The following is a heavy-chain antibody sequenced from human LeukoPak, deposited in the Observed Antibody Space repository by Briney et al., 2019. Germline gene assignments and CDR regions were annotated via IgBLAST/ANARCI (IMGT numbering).Heavy chain of an antibody. CDR2: IYYSGST. V-gene: IGHV4-39*01. D-gene: IGHD4-23*01. CDR3: ARLVRNVGYGGDQFDY. J-gene: IGHJ4*02. Sequence: SETLSLTCTVSGGSISSSSYYWGWIRQPPGKGLEWIGSIYYSGSTYYNPSLKSRVTISVGTSKNQFSLKLSSVTAADTAVYYCARLVRNVGYGGDQFDYWGQGTLVTVSS. CDR1: GGSISSSSYY.